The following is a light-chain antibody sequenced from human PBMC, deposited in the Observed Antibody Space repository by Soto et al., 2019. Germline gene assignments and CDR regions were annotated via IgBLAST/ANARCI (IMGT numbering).Light chain of an antibody. Sequence: EIVLTQSPATLSLSPGEIATLSCRASQSVSSYLAWYQQKPGQAPRLLMFDASNRATGIPARFSGSGSGTDFTLSISSLEPEDFAVYYCQQRSNWPPTFGQGTKLEIK. CDR2: DAS. CDR1: QSVSSY. V-gene: IGKV3-11*01. J-gene: IGKJ2*01. CDR3: QQRSNWPPT.